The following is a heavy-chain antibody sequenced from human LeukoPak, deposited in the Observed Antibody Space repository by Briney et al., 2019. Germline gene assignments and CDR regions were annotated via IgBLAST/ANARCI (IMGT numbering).Heavy chain of an antibody. CDR1: GGSISSYY. V-gene: IGHV4-59*08. CDR3: ARGSEDYYDSSGYLDY. J-gene: IGHJ4*02. D-gene: IGHD3-22*01. Sequence: PSETLSLTCTVSGGSISSYYWSWIRQPPGKGLEWIGYIYYSGSTYYNPSLKSRVTTSVDTSKNQFSLKLSSVTAADTAVYYCARGSEDYYDSSGYLDYWGQGTLVTVSS. CDR2: IYYSGST.